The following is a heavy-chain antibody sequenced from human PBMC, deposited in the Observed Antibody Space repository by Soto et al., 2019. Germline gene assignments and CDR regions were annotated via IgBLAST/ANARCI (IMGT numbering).Heavy chain of an antibody. CDR2: IYHSGST. CDR1: GGSISSSNW. D-gene: IGHD4-17*01. CDR3: ARDTSDDYGDYPHYGMDV. Sequence: QVQLQESGPGLVKPSGTLSLTCAVSGGSISSSNWWSWVRQPPGKGLEWIGEIYHSGSTNYNPSLKSRVTISVDKSKNQFSLKLSSVTAADTAVYYCARDTSDDYGDYPHYGMDVWGQGTTVTVSS. J-gene: IGHJ6*02. V-gene: IGHV4-4*02.